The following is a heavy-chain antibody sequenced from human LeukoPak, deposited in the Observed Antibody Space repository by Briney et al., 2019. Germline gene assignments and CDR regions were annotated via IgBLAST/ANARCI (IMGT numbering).Heavy chain of an antibody. CDR1: GYTFTSYA. D-gene: IGHD6-19*01. CDR3: ARDGAVAGIDYYYGMDV. V-gene: IGHV1-3*01. CDR2: INAGNGNT. Sequence: ASVKVSCKASGYTFTSYAMHWVRQAPGQRLEWMGWINAGNGNTKYSQKFQGRVTITRDTSASTAYMELSSLRSEDTAVYYCARDGAVAGIDYYYGMDVWGQGTTVTVSS. J-gene: IGHJ6*02.